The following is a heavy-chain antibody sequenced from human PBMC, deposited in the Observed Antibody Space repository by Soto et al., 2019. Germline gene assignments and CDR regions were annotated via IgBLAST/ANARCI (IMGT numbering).Heavy chain of an antibody. CDR1: GFTFSSYA. J-gene: IGHJ6*02. D-gene: IGHD3-10*01. V-gene: IGHV3-30-3*01. CDR3: AREARGVYGMDV. Sequence: QVQLVESGGGVVQPGRSLRLSCAASGFTFSSYAMHWVRQAPGKGLEWVAVISYDGSNKYYADSVKGRFTISRDNSKNTLYLQMNGLRAEDTAVYYCAREARGVYGMDVWGQGTTVTVSS. CDR2: ISYDGSNK.